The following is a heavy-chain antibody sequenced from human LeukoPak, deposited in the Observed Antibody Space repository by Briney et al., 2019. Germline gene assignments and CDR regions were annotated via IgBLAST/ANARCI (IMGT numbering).Heavy chain of an antibody. D-gene: IGHD2-2*01. CDR3: ARDTQRYCSSTCCFVGMDV. Sequence: PSQTLSLTCTVSGGSISSGGYYWSWIRQHPGKGLEWIGYIYYSGSTYYNPSLKSRVTISVDTSKNQFSLKLSSVTAADTAVYYCARDTQRYCSSTCCFVGMDVWGQGTTVTVSS. V-gene: IGHV4-31*03. CDR1: GGSISSGGYY. J-gene: IGHJ6*02. CDR2: IYYSGST.